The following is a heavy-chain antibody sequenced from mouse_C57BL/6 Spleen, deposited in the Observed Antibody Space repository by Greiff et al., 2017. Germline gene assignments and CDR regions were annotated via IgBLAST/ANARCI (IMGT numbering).Heavy chain of an antibody. CDR3: TRASYGNEGYYYAMDY. CDR2: ISSGGDYI. D-gene: IGHD2-1*01. J-gene: IGHJ4*01. V-gene: IGHV5-9-1*02. Sequence: EVMLVESGEGLVKPGGSLKLSCAASGFTFSSYAMSWVRQTPEKRLEWVAYISSGGDYIYYADTVKGRFTISRDNARNTLYLQMSSLKSEDTDMYYCTRASYGNEGYYYAMDYWGQGTSVTVSS. CDR1: GFTFSSYA.